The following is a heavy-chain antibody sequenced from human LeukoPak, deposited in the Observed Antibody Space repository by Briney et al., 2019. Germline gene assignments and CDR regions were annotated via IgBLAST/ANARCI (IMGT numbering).Heavy chain of an antibody. D-gene: IGHD1-26*01. J-gene: IGHJ4*02. Sequence: SETLSLTCAVYGGSFSGYYWSWIRQPPGKGLGWIGYIYYSGSTYYNPSLKSRVTISVDTSKSQFSLKLSSVTAADTAVYYCARDRGQGVGATRYFDYWGQGTLVAVSS. V-gene: IGHV4-34*09. CDR3: ARDRGQGVGATRYFDY. CDR1: GGSFSGYY. CDR2: IYYSGST.